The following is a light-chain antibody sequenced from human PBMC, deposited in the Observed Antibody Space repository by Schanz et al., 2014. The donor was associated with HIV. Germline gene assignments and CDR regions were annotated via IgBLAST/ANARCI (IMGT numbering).Light chain of an antibody. V-gene: IGLV1-51*01. CDR2: DNN. J-gene: IGLJ1*01. Sequence: QSVLTQPPSVSAAPGQKVTISCSGSSSNIGNNYVSWFQQLPGTAPKLLIYDNNKRPSGIPDRFSGSKSGTSATLGITGLQAEDEADYYCQSYDKSLSGPYVFGGGTKLTVL. CDR1: SSNIGNNY. CDR3: QSYDKSLSGPYV.